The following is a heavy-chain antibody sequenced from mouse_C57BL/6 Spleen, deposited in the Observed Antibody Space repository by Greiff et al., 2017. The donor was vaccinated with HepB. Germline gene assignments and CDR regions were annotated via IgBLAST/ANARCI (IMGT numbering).Heavy chain of an antibody. CDR3: TRENLRAMDY. CDR2: IDPETGGT. CDR1: GYTFTDYE. D-gene: IGHD1-1*01. V-gene: IGHV1-15*01. Sequence: QVQLQQSGAELVRPGASVTLSCKASGYTFTDYEMHWVKQTPVHGLEWIGAIDPETGGTAYNQKFKGKAILTADKSSSTAYMELRSLTSEDSAVYYCTRENLRAMDYWGQGTSVTVSS. J-gene: IGHJ4*01.